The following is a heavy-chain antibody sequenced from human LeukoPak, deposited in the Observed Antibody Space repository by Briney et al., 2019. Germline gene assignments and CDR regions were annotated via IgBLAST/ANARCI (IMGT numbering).Heavy chain of an antibody. CDR1: GGSISSGGYY. CDR3: ARPYYYDSRIDP. V-gene: IGHV4-30-4*08. J-gene: IGHJ5*02. Sequence: SQTLSLTCTVSGGSISSGGYYWSWIRQPPGKGLEWIAYMYYSGSTYYNPSLKSRVTMSADTSKDQLSLKLSSVTAADTAVYYCARPYYYDSRIDPWGQGILVTVSS. CDR2: MYYSGST. D-gene: IGHD3-22*01.